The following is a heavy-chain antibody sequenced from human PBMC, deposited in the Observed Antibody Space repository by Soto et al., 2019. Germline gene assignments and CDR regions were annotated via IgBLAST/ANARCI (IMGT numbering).Heavy chain of an antibody. CDR3: ARSRCSGGSCYSIDY. Sequence: GASVKVSCKASGYTFTGYYMHWVRQAPGQGLEWMGWINPNSGGTNYAQKFQGWVTMTRDTSISTAYMELSRLRSDDTAVYYCARSRCSGGSCYSIDYWGQGALVTLSS. CDR1: GYTFTGYY. D-gene: IGHD2-15*01. J-gene: IGHJ4*02. CDR2: INPNSGGT. V-gene: IGHV1-2*04.